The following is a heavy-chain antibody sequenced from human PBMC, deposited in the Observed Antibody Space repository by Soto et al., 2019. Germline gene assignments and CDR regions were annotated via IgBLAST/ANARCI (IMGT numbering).Heavy chain of an antibody. D-gene: IGHD2-15*01. CDR3: ARGTVVVVGAAFDI. CDR1: GYTFTGYY. CDR2: INPNSGGT. V-gene: IGHV1-2*04. Sequence: AXVKVSCKASGYTFTGYYMHWVRQAPGQGLEWMGWINPNSGGTNYAQKFQGWVTMTRDTSISTAYMELSRLRSDDTAVYYCARGTVVVVGAAFDIWGQGTMVTVSS. J-gene: IGHJ3*02.